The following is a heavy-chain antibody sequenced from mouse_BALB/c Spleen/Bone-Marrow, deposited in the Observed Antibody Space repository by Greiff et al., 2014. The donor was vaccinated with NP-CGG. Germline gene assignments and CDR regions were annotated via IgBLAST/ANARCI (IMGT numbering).Heavy chain of an antibody. V-gene: IGHV1S81*02. Sequence: QVQLQQSGAELVKPGASVKLSCKASGYTFTSYYMFWVKQRPGQGLEWIGGINPSNGANNFNEKFKSKATLTVDKSSSTAYMQLSSLTSEDSAVYYCSRGGNFDVMDYWGQGTSVTASS. CDR1: GYTFTSYY. D-gene: IGHD2-1*01. CDR3: SRGGNFDVMDY. J-gene: IGHJ4*01. CDR2: INPSNGAN.